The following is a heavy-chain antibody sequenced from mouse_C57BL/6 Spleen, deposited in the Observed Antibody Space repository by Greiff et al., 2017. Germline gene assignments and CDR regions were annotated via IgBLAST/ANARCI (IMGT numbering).Heavy chain of an antibody. Sequence: QVQLQQPGTELVKPGASVKLSCKASGYTFTSYWMHWVKQRPGQGLEWIGNINPSNGGTNYNEKFKSKATLTVDKSSSTAYMQLSSLTSEDSAVYYCARCGYDGLVWYFEVWGTGTTVTVSS. D-gene: IGHD2-2*01. J-gene: IGHJ1*03. V-gene: IGHV1-53*01. CDR1: GYTFTSYW. CDR2: INPSNGGT. CDR3: ARCGYDGLVWYFEV.